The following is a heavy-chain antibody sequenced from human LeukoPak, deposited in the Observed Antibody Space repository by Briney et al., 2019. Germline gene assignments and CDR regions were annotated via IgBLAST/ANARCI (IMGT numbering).Heavy chain of an antibody. V-gene: IGHV3-21*01. D-gene: IGHD3-3*01. CDR2: ISSSGSYI. Sequence: GGSLRLSCAASGFTLSSYSMSWVRQAPGKGLEWVSCISSSGSYIYYADSVKGRFTISRDNAKNSLYLQMNRLRAEDTAVYYCAKGSKAVVFTRDHYMDFWGKGTTVTFSS. CDR3: AKGSKAVVFTRDHYMDF. J-gene: IGHJ6*03. CDR1: GFTLSSYS.